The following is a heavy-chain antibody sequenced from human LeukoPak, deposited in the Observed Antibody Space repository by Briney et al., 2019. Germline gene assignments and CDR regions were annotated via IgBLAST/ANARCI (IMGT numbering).Heavy chain of an antibody. D-gene: IGHD6-13*01. J-gene: IGHJ6*02. CDR1: GFTFSDYY. CDR2: ISSSSSYT. V-gene: IGHV3-11*06. CDR3: ARVPLSSSLGMDV. Sequence: GGSLRLSCAASGFTFSDYYMSWIRQAPGKGLEWVSYISSSSSYTNYADSVKGRFTISRDNAKNSLYLQMNSLRAEDTAVYYRARVPLSSSLGMDVWGQGTTVTVSS.